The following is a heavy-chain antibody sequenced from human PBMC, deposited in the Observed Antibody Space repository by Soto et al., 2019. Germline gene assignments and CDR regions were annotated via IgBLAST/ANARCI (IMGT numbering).Heavy chain of an antibody. CDR3: ARKVLGSTSRPDWWYFDL. V-gene: IGHV3-23*01. D-gene: IGHD2-2*01. J-gene: IGHJ2*01. CDR1: GFTFINYA. CDR2: ISGGGDKT. Sequence: EVQLLESGGGLVQPGGSLRLSCVGAGFTFINYAMNWVRQTPGKGLEWVSTISGGGDKTFDADTVKGRFTISRDNSKNAVKLQMNSLSADDTAVYYCARKVLGSTSRPDWWYFDLWGRGTLVTVSS.